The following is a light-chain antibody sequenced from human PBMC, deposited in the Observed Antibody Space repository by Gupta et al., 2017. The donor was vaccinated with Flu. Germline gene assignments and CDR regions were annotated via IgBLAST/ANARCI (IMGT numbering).Light chain of an antibody. J-gene: IGLJ2*01. CDR2: SNN. CDR1: SSNIGSNT. Sequence: QSVLTQPPSASGPPGQRVTISCSGSSSNIGSNTVNWYQQLPGTAPKLLIYSNNQRPSGVPDRFSGSKSGTSASLAISGLQSEDEADYDCAAWDDSLNGVVFGGGTKLTVL. V-gene: IGLV1-44*01. CDR3: AAWDDSLNGVV.